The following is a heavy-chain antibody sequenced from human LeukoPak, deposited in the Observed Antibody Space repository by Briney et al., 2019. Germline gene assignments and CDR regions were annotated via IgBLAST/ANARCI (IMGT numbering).Heavy chain of an antibody. V-gene: IGHV3-7*03. Sequence: GGSLRLSCAASGFTFSSYWMSWVRQAPGKGLEWVANIKQDGSEKYYVDSVKGRFTISRDNAKNSLYLQMNSLRAEDMALYYCAKVGIAAAGIGPFDYWGQGTLVTVSS. CDR1: GFTFSSYW. J-gene: IGHJ4*02. D-gene: IGHD6-13*01. CDR2: IKQDGSEK. CDR3: AKVGIAAAGIGPFDY.